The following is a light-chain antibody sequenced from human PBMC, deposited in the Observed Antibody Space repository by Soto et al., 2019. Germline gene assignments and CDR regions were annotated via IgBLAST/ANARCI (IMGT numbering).Light chain of an antibody. CDR2: DAS. Sequence: DIQMTQSPSSLSASVGDRVTITCRASQEISNHLAWFQQKPGKLPKSLIYDASSLQSGVPSKFSVSGSGTDFTLTNSSLQPEDFATYYCQQYHNYPVTFGGGTKVEIK. J-gene: IGKJ4*01. CDR1: QEISNH. V-gene: IGKV1-16*02. CDR3: QQYHNYPVT.